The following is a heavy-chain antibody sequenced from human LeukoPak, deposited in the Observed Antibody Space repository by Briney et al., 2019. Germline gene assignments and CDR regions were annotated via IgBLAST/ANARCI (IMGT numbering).Heavy chain of an antibody. V-gene: IGHV3-53*04. Sequence: GGSLRLSCAASGFTVSSYFMSWVRQAPGKGLEWVSVIHSGGSTLYADSVKGRLTISRHNSKNTLYLQVSSLRAEDTAVYFCARGGSSGNDYSSFDIWGQGTMVTVSS. J-gene: IGHJ3*02. CDR2: IHSGGST. D-gene: IGHD5-12*01. CDR1: GFTVSSYF. CDR3: ARGGSSGNDYSSFDI.